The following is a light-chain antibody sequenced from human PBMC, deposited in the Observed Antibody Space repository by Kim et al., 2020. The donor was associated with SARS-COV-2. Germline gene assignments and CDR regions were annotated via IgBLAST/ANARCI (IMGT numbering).Light chain of an antibody. CDR3: QQRTGWPPALT. CDR1: HSVDIN. J-gene: IGKJ4*01. CDR2: DAA. V-gene: IGKV3-11*01. Sequence: PGEGPSLSCRASHSVDINLAWYQQTPGQPPRLLIYDAAIRAAGVPTRFSGSGSGTDLTLTISSLEAEDFAIYYCQQRTGWPPALTFGGGTKVDIK.